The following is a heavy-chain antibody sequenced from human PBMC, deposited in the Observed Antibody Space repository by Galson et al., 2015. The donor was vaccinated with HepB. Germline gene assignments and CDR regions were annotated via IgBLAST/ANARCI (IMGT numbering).Heavy chain of an antibody. D-gene: IGHD1-26*01. Sequence: SLRLSCAASGFTFSSYAMSWVRQAPGKGLEWVSAISGSGGSTYYADSVKGRFTISRDNSKNTLYLQMNSLRAEDTAVYYCAKGPQWGSGSYWDWGQGTLVTVSS. V-gene: IGHV3-23*01. J-gene: IGHJ4*02. CDR2: ISGSGGST. CDR1: GFTFSSYA. CDR3: AKGPQWGSGSYWD.